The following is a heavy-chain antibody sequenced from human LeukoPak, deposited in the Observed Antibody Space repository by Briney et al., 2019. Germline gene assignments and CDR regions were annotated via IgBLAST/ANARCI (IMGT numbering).Heavy chain of an antibody. CDR2: IKSKVNSGAA. D-gene: IGHD3-16*02. V-gene: IGHV3-15*01. J-gene: IGHJ4*01. CDR1: GLTFRSAW. Sequence: GGSLRLSCAASGLTFRSAWMTWVRRPPGRGLEWIGHIKSKVNSGAADYAAPVKGRFTISRGDSRSTVYLQLDSLKTEDTAVYYCAKDVPFTGGGAIVYWVHGTPVTVSS. CDR3: AKDVPFTGGGAIVY.